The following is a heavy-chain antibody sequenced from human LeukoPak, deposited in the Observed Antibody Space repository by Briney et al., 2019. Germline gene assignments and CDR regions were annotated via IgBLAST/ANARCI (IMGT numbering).Heavy chain of an antibody. CDR3: AKDTFSVGPYCSSSSCYASVFPH. V-gene: IGHV3-23*01. D-gene: IGHD2-2*01. Sequence: GGSLRLSCAASGFTFSSYAMSWVRQAPGKGLEWVSAISGSGGSTYYADSVKGRFTISRHNSKNTLYLQMNSLRAEDTAVYYCAKDTFSVGPYCSSSSCYASVFPHWGQGTLVTVSS. CDR2: ISGSGGST. J-gene: IGHJ4*02. CDR1: GFTFSSYA.